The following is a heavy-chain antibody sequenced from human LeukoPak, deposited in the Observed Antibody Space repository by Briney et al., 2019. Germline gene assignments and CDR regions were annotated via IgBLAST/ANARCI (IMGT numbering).Heavy chain of an antibody. CDR2: IYPDESNI. CDR1: GYSFPTYW. V-gene: IGHV5-51*01. CDR3: ARPPSRGYSSSFEY. D-gene: IGHD2-2*03. J-gene: IGHJ4*02. Sequence: GESLKLSCKGSGYSFPTYWIAWVRQIPGKGLEWMGIIYPDESNIRSRPSFQGQVTISADQSISTAYLQWSSLKASDTAMYYCARPPSRGYSSSFEYWGQGTLVTVSS.